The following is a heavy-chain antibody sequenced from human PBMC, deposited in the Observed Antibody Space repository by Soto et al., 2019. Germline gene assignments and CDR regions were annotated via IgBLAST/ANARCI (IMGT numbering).Heavy chain of an antibody. D-gene: IGHD2-2*01. CDR3: ARGRLGYCSSTSCYEGYYYYYMDV. J-gene: IGHJ6*03. CDR1: GYTFTSYG. V-gene: IGHV1-18*01. CDR2: ISAYNGNT. Sequence: ASVKVSCKASGYTFTSYGISWVRQAPGQGLEWMGWISAYNGNTNYARKLQGRVTMTTDTSTSTAYMELRSLRSDDTAVYYCARGRLGYCSSTSCYEGYYYYYMDVWGKGTTVTASS.